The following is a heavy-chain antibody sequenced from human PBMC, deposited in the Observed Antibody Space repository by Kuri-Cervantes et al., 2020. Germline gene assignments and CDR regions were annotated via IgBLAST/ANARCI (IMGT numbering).Heavy chain of an antibody. CDR1: GGSFSGYY. V-gene: IGHV4-34*01. D-gene: IGHD6-13*01. Sequence: ESLKISCAVYGGSFSGYYWSWIRQPPGKGLEWIGEINHSGSTNYNPSLKSRVTISVDTSKNQLSLKLSSVAAADTAVYYCARGGYSSSRARWYFDLWGRGTLVTVSS. CDR3: ARGGYSSSRARWYFDL. J-gene: IGHJ2*01. CDR2: INHSGST.